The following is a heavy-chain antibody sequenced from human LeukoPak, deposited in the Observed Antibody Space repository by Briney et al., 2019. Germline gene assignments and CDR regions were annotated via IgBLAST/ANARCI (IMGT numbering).Heavy chain of an antibody. CDR1: GFTFSSYG. J-gene: IGHJ3*02. D-gene: IGHD6-13*01. V-gene: IGHV3-30*18. CDR3: AKDLSISWYGSAFDI. Sequence: PGRSLRLSCAASGFTFSSYGMHWVRQAPGKGLEWVAVISFDGSNKYYADSVKGRFTISRDTSKNTLYLQMNSLRAEDTAVYYCAKDLSISWYGSAFDICGQGTMVTVSS. CDR2: ISFDGSNK.